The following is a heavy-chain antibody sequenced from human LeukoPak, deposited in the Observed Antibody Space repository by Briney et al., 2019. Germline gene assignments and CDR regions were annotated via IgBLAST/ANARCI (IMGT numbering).Heavy chain of an antibody. D-gene: IGHD1-26*01. CDR1: GGSFSGYY. CDR3: AREGIVGATST. V-gene: IGHV4-34*01. CDR2: INHSGST. J-gene: IGHJ4*02. Sequence: PSETLSLTCAVYGGSFSGYYWSWIRQPPGKGLEWIGEINHSGSTNYNPSLKSRDTISVDTSKNQFSLKLSSVTAADTAVYYCAREGIVGATSTWGQGTLVTVSS.